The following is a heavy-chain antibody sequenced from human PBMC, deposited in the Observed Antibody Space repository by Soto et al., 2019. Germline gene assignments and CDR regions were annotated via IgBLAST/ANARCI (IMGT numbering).Heavy chain of an antibody. V-gene: IGHV3-30*18. J-gene: IGHJ6*02. CDR1: GFTFSSYG. CDR2: ISYDGSNK. D-gene: IGHD6-13*01. Sequence: GGSLRLSCAASGFTFSSYGMHWVRQAPGKGLEWVAVISYDGSNKYYADSVKGRFTISRDNSKNTLYLQMNSLRAEDTAVYYCAKDLRDRGYNYYYGMDVWGQGTTVTVSS. CDR3: AKDLRDRGYNYYYGMDV.